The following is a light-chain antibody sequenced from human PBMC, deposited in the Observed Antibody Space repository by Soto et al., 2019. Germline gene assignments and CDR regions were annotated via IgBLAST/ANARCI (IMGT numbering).Light chain of an antibody. J-gene: IGKJ4*01. CDR3: QQANSFPLT. CDR2: AAS. V-gene: IGKV1-12*01. Sequence: IQMTQSPSSVSASVGDRVTITCRASQAVSSWLAWYQQKPGKPPKLLIYAASSLQSGVPSRFSGSRSGTDFTLTIISLQPEDFATYYCQQANSFPLTFGGGTKVESK. CDR1: QAVSSW.